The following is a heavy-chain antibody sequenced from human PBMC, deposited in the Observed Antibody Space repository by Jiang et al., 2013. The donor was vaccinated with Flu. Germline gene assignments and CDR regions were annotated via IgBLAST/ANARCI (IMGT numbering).Heavy chain of an antibody. J-gene: IGHJ3*01. Sequence: QTLSLTCAISGDSVSGDSAAWNWIRQPPSRGLEWLGRTYYRSKWVNDYAVSVKSRITINPDTSKNQFSLQLNSVTPEDTAVYYCARHPHGSGDTFNVWGQGTMVTVSS. CDR2: TYYRSKWVN. D-gene: IGHD3-10*01. V-gene: IGHV6-1*01. CDR1: GDSVSGDSAA. CDR3: ARHPHGSGDTFNV.